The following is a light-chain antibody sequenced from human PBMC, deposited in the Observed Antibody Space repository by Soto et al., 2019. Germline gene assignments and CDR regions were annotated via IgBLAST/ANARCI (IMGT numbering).Light chain of an antibody. J-gene: IGKJ1*01. CDR1: QSVSSSY. Sequence: EIVLTQSPGTLSLSPGERATLSCRASQSVSSSYLAWYQQTPGQAPRLLIYAASSRATGIPDRFGGSGSGTDFTLTISRLEPEDFAVYFCQQYGSSPTSFGQGTKVDIK. CDR2: AAS. CDR3: QQYGSSPTS. V-gene: IGKV3-20*01.